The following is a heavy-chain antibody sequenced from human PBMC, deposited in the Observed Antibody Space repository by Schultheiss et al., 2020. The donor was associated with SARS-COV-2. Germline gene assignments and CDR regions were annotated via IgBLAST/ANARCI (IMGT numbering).Heavy chain of an antibody. CDR2: ISSSSSTI. CDR1: GFTVSSNY. D-gene: IGHD4-17*01. J-gene: IGHJ4*02. Sequence: GGSLRLSCAASGFTVSSNYMSWVRQAPGKGLEWVSYISSSSSTIYYADSVKGRFTISRDNAKNSLYLQMNSLRDEDTAVYYCARDLYGDYEFDYWGQGTLVTVSS. CDR3: ARDLYGDYEFDY. V-gene: IGHV3-48*02.